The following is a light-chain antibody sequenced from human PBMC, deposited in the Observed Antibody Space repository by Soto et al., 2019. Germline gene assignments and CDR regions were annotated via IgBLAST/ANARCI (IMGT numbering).Light chain of an antibody. J-gene: IGKJ1*01. CDR1: QSVSSTY. Sequence: EIVLTQSPGTLSLSPGERATLSCRASQSVSSTYLAWYQQKPGQAPRLLIYGASNRATGIPDRFSGSGSGTDCTLTISRLEPEDFAVYYWQQYGGSRWTFGQGTRVDI. CDR3: QQYGGSRWT. CDR2: GAS. V-gene: IGKV3-20*01.